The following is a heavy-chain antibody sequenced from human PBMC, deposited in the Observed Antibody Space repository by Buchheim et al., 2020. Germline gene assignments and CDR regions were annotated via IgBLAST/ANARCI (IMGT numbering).Heavy chain of an antibody. CDR2: IRPDGGEI. CDR3: AREGTVTPYSYGY. D-gene: IGHD5-18*01. V-gene: IGHV3-7*01. Sequence: EVQLVESGGGLVQPGGSLRLSCAASGFTFSSYYMGWVRQAPGKGLEWVANIRPDGGEIYYVNSVKGRFTISRDNAKNSLYLQMSSLGAEDTAVYYCAREGTVTPYSYGYWGQGIL. J-gene: IGHJ4*02. CDR1: GFTFSSYY.